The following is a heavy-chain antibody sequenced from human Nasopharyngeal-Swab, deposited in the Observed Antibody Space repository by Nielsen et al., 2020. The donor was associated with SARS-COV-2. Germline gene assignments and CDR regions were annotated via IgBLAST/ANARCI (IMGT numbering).Heavy chain of an antibody. J-gene: IGHJ6*03. CDR2: THYRSKWYN. D-gene: IGHD4-17*01. Sequence: WIRQSPSRRLEWLGRTHYRSKWYNDYAVSVKSRITINPDTSKNQFSLHLNSVTPEDTAVYYCARARGAYGDYYYYYYTDVWGKGTTVTVSS. V-gene: IGHV6-1*01. CDR3: ARARGAYGDYYYYYYTDV.